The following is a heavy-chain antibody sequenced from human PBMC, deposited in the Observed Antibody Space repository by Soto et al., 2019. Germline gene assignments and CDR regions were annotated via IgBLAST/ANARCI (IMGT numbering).Heavy chain of an antibody. V-gene: IGHV4-30-4*01. Sequence: QVQLQESGPGLVKPSQTLSLTCTVSGGSISSGDYYWSWIRQPPGKGLEWIGYIYYSGSTYYNPSLKSRVTISVDTSKNQFSRKLSSVTAADTAVYYCASSARVYAKYFDLWGRGALVTVSS. J-gene: IGHJ2*01. D-gene: IGHD2-8*01. CDR3: ASSARVYAKYFDL. CDR1: GGSISSGDYY. CDR2: IYYSGST.